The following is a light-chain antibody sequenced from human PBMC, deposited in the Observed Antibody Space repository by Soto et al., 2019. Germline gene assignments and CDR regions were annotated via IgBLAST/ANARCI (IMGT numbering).Light chain of an antibody. Sequence: QSVLTQPRSVSGSPGQSVTISCTGSSSDVGGYNYVSWYQQQPGKAPKLLIYDVTIRTAGVSDRFSGSKSGNTASLTISGLQAEDDGDYYCCSYAGTYTFFVFGTGTQLTVL. CDR1: SSDVGGYNY. CDR3: CSYAGTYTFFV. V-gene: IGLV2-11*01. J-gene: IGLJ1*01. CDR2: DVT.